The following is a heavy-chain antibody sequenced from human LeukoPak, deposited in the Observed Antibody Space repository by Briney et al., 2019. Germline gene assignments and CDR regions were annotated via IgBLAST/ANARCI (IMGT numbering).Heavy chain of an antibody. CDR1: AFTFSSYW. D-gene: IGHD1-26*01. V-gene: IGHV3-74*01. CDR2: IKGDESSI. Sequence: GGSLRLSCAASAFTFSSYWMHWVRQAPGKGLEWVSRIKGDESSINYADSVEGRFTISRDNAKNTVYLHLNSLRVEDTAAYYCARVGWELLFTYCYGLDVWGQGTTVTVSS. J-gene: IGHJ6*02. CDR3: ARVGWELLFTYCYGLDV.